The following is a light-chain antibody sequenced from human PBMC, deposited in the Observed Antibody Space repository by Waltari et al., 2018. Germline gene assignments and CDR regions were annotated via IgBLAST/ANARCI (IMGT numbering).Light chain of an antibody. J-gene: IGLJ3*02. CDR3: SSYTSSNTWV. CDR1: SSDVGGYNY. CDR2: DVS. V-gene: IGLV2-14*03. Sequence: QSALTQPASVSGSPGQSITISCTGTSSDVGGYNYVSWYQQHPGKAPKLRIYDVSNRPSGLSNRFSGSKSGNTASLTISGLQAEDEADYYCSSYTSSNTWVFGGGTKLTVL.